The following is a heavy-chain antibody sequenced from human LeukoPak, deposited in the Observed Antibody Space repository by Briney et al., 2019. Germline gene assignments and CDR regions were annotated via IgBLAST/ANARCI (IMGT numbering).Heavy chain of an antibody. CDR1: GFTFSSYG. V-gene: IGHV3-30*18. CDR3: AKDGQYSSGSNIVGYWYFGL. Sequence: GGSLRLSCAASGFTFSSYGMHWVRQAPGKGLEWVAVISYDGSNKYYADSVKGRFTISRDNSKNTLYLQMNSLRAEDTAVYYCAKDGQYSSGSNIVGYWYFGLWGRGTLVTVSS. J-gene: IGHJ2*01. CDR2: ISYDGSNK. D-gene: IGHD6-19*01.